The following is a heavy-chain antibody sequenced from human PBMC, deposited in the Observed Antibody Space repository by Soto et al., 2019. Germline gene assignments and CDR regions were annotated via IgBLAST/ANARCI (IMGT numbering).Heavy chain of an antibody. CDR1: GGSFSGYY. CDR2: INHSGST. V-gene: IGHV4-34*01. CDR3: AGPWYYDSSGYGGYYYYGMDV. D-gene: IGHD3-22*01. Sequence: SETLSLTCAVYGGSFSGYYWSWIRQPPGKGLEWIGEINHSGSTNYNPSLKSRVTISVDTSKNQFSLKLSSVTAADTAVYYCAGPWYYDSSGYGGYYYYGMDVWGQWTTVTVSS. J-gene: IGHJ6*02.